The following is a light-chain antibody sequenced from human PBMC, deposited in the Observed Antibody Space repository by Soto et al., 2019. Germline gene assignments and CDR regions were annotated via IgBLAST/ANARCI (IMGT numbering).Light chain of an antibody. CDR1: GGDVGSYIY. J-gene: IGLJ1*01. Sequence: QSVLTQPRSVSGSPGQSVAISCTGTGGDVGSYIYVSWYQQHPGNAPKLIIYDVAKRPSGVPDRFSGSKSGNTASLTISGLTAEDAADYYCCSYAGGPFVFGTGTKVTVL. CDR3: CSYAGGPFV. V-gene: IGLV2-11*01. CDR2: DVA.